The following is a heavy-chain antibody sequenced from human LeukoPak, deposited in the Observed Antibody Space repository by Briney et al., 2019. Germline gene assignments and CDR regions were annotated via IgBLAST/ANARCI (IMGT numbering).Heavy chain of an antibody. Sequence: ASVKVSCKASGYTFTSYGISWGRQAPGQGLEWMGWISAYNGNTNYAQKLQGRVTMTTDTSTSTAYMELRSLRSDDTAVYYCARGAHLPYYYYGMDVWGKGTTVTVSS. CDR1: GYTFTSYG. CDR3: ARGAHLPYYYYGMDV. V-gene: IGHV1-18*04. CDR2: ISAYNGNT. J-gene: IGHJ6*04.